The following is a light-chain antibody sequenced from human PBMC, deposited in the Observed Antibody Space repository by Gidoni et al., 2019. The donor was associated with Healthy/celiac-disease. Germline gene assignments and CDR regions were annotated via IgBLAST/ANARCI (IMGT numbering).Light chain of an antibody. CDR2: GAS. Sequence: EIVMTQSPATLSVSPGERATLSCRASPSVSSNIAWYQQKPGQAPRLLIYGASTRATGIPARFSGSGSGTEFTLTISSLQSEDFAVYYCQQYNNWPPWYTFGQGTKLEIK. CDR3: QQYNNWPPWYT. V-gene: IGKV3-15*01. CDR1: PSVSSN. J-gene: IGKJ2*01.